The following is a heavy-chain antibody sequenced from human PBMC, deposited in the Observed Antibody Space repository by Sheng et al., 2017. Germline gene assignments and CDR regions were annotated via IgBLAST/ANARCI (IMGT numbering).Heavy chain of an antibody. V-gene: IGHV3-74*01. Sequence: EVQLVESGGGLLQPGGCLRLSCAASGFTFSDYWMQWVRQVPGKGLEWVSCIRTDGSETYYADSVKGRFTISRDNAKNLLFLQMNSLRPEDTAVYYCARDFKDRGKWGQGTWSPSPQ. CDR2: IRTDGSET. D-gene: IGHD3-10*01. CDR1: GFTFSDYW. J-gene: IGHJ4*02. CDR3: ARDFKDRGK.